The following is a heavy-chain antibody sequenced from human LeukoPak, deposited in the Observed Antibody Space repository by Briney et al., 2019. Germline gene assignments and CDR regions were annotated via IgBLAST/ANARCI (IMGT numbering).Heavy chain of an antibody. CDR1: GFTFSRYG. CDR3: ANDGGNIVVVEYYFDY. Sequence: GGSLRLSCAASGFTFSRYGMHWVRQAPGKGLEWVAVISYDGSNKYYADSVKGRFTVSRDNSKDTLYLQMNSLRAEDTAVYYCANDGGNIVVVEYYFDYWGQGTLVTVSS. V-gene: IGHV3-30*18. J-gene: IGHJ4*02. D-gene: IGHD2-15*01. CDR2: ISYDGSNK.